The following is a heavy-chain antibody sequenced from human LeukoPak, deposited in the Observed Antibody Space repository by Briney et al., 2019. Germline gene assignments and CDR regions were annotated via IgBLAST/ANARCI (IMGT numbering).Heavy chain of an antibody. D-gene: IGHD5-12*01. CDR3: AKGPQESLRSNAFDI. V-gene: IGHV3-53*05. CDR2: IYSDGST. CDR1: GFAVSDNY. Sequence: GGSLRLSCAASGFAVSDNYMSWVRQAPGKGLEWVSLIYSDGSTYYADSVKGRFTISRDNAKNSLYLQMNSLRAEDMALYYCAKGPQESLRSNAFDIWGQGTLVTVSS. J-gene: IGHJ4*02.